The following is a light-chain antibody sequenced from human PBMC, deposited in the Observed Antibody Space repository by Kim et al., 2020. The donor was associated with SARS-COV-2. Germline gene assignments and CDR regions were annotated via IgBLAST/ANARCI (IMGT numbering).Light chain of an antibody. Sequence: EIVLTQSPATLSLSPGERATLSCRASQCVSSYLAWYQQKPGQAPRLLIYDASDRATGIPARFSGSGSGTDFTLTISSLEPEDFAVYYGQQRSNWPHCLGRGTKLEI. J-gene: IGKJ2*03. CDR1: QCVSSY. CDR2: DAS. V-gene: IGKV3-11*01. CDR3: QQRSNWPHC.